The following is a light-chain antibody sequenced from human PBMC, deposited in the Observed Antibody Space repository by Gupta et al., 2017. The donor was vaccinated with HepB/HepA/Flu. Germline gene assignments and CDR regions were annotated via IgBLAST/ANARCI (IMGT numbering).Light chain of an antibody. CDR3: QQYNSYSST. CDR2: KAS. Sequence: DIQMTHSPSTLSASVADRVTITCRASQSISSWLAWYQQKPGKAPKLLIYKASSLESGVPSRFSGSGSGTEFTLTISSLQPDDFATYYCQQYNSYSSTFGQETKLEIK. V-gene: IGKV1-5*03. CDR1: QSISSW. J-gene: IGKJ2*01.